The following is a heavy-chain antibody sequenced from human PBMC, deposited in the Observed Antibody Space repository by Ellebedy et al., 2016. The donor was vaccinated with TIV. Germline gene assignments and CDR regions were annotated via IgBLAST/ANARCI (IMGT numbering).Heavy chain of an antibody. J-gene: IGHJ6*02. CDR3: ARTMLTYYYNGLDV. Sequence: ASVKVSCKASGYVFLNHGISWVRQAPGQGLEWIGWISGYNGDTNHAQNFQGRITLTTDTSTQTAYMELRSLTSDDTAVYYCARTMLTYYYNGLDVWGPGTTVTVSS. D-gene: IGHD4/OR15-4a*01. CDR2: ISGYNGDT. CDR1: GYVFLNHG. V-gene: IGHV1-18*01.